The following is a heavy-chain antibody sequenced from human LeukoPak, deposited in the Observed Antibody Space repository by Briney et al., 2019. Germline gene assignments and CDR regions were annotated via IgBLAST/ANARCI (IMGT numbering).Heavy chain of an antibody. CDR2: MNPNSGNT. J-gene: IGHJ5*02. Sequence: ASVKVSCKASGYTFTSYDINWVRQATGQGLEWMGWMNPNSGNTGYAQKFQGRVTITRNTSISTAYMELSSLRSEDTAVYYCARGIPLAVAGPHWFDPWGQGTLVTVSS. D-gene: IGHD6-19*01. CDR1: GYTFTSYD. V-gene: IGHV1-8*03. CDR3: ARGIPLAVAGPHWFDP.